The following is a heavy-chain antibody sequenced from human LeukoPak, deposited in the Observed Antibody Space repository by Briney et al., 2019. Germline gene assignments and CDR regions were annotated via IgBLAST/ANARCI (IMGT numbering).Heavy chain of an antibody. CDR1: GFTFSSYE. V-gene: IGHV3-21*06. Sequence: GGSLRLSCAASGFTFSSYEMNWVRQAPGKGLEWVSSITGSSSYIYFADSVRGRFTISRDNAKNSLYLQMNSLRAEDTAVYYCIRGGGPFDIWGQGTMVTVFS. CDR2: ITGSSSYI. D-gene: IGHD3-10*01. J-gene: IGHJ3*02. CDR3: IRGGGPFDI.